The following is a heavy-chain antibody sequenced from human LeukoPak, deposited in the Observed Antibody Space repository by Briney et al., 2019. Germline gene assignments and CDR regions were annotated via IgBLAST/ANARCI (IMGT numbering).Heavy chain of an antibody. J-gene: IGHJ3*02. Sequence: PGGSLRLSCAASGFTFSSYAMHWVRQAPGKGLEWVAVISYDGSNKYYADSVKGRFTISRDNSKNTLYLQMNSLRAEDTAVYYCARDRRTIFGVVANAGAFDIWGQGTMVTVSS. V-gene: IGHV3-30*04. CDR2: ISYDGSNK. CDR3: ARDRRTIFGVVANAGAFDI. CDR1: GFTFSSYA. D-gene: IGHD3-3*01.